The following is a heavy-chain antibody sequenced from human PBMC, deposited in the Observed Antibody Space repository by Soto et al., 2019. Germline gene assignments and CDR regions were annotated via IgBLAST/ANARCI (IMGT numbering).Heavy chain of an antibody. J-gene: IGHJ6*02. V-gene: IGHV3-30*18. CDR3: AKDPYYDFWSGYYASPYYYYGMDV. Sequence: GGSLRLSCAASGFTFSSYGMHWVRQAPGKGLEWVAVISYDGSNKYYADSVKGRFTISRDNSKNTLYLQMNSLRAEDTAVYYCAKDPYYDFWSGYYASPYYYYGMDVWGQGTTVTVSS. D-gene: IGHD3-3*01. CDR2: ISYDGSNK. CDR1: GFTFSSYG.